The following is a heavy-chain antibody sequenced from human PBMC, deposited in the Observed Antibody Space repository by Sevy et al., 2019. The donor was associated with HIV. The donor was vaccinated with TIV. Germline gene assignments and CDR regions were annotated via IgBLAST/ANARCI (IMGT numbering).Heavy chain of an antibody. D-gene: IGHD3-10*01. J-gene: IGHJ5*02. CDR3: ANDRVGLDVVRGVRQWFDP. CDR1: GASINSGNYY. V-gene: IGHV4-61*02. Sequence: SETLSLTCTVSGASINSGNYYWSWIRQPAGKGLEWLGRVHTSGDTNSNPSLKSRATISMDTSRNQFSLNMTSVTAADTAVYYCANDRVGLDVVRGVRQWFDPWGQGTLVTVSS. CDR2: VHTSGDT.